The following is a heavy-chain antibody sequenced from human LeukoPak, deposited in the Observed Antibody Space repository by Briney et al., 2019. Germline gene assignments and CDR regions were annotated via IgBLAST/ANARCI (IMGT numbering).Heavy chain of an antibody. J-gene: IGHJ6*02. V-gene: IGHV3-48*01. CDR1: RFTSNSYS. D-gene: IGHD6-13*01. CDR3: ARVAQYSSSYYFYYGMDV. Sequence: PGGSLRLSCAASRFTSNSYSMNWVRQAPGKGLEWVSYISSSSTTIYYADSVKGRFTISRDNAKNSLHLQMNSLRAEDTAVYYCARVAQYSSSYYFYYGMDVWGQGTTVTVSS. CDR2: ISSSSTTI.